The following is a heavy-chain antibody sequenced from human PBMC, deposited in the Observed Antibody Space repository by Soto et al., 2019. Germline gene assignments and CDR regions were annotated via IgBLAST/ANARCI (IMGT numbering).Heavy chain of an antibody. CDR1: GFTFSSYG. CDR3: ARVAADYYDSSAPIGY. CDR2: IWYDGSNK. J-gene: IGHJ4*02. Sequence: PGGSLRLSCAASGFTFSSYGMHWVRQAPGKGLEWVAVIWYDGSNKYYADSVKGRFTISRDNSKNTLYLQMNSLGAEDTAVYYCARVAADYYDSSAPIGYWGQGTLVTVSS. V-gene: IGHV3-33*01. D-gene: IGHD3-22*01.